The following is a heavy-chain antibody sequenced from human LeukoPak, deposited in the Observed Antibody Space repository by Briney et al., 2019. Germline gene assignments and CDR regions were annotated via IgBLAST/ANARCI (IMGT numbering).Heavy chain of an antibody. CDR2: LYPAGDT. CDR1: GITVSDNY. Sequence: GGSLRLSCAASGITVSDNYMSWVRQTPGKGLGWVSTLYPAGDTYFADSVRGRFTISRDISKNTVYLQMGSLRAEDTAVYFCARVHFPYGDFDYWGQGALVTVSS. CDR3: ARVHFPYGDFDY. D-gene: IGHD4-17*01. V-gene: IGHV3-53*01. J-gene: IGHJ4*02.